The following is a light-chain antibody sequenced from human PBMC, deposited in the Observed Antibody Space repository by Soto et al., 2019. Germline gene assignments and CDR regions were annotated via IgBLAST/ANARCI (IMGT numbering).Light chain of an antibody. CDR2: AAS. CDR3: QQSYSTPPDP. J-gene: IGKJ2*01. CDR1: QSISNY. Sequence: DIQMTQSPSSLSASVGDRVTITCRASQSISNYLNWYQQKPGEAPKLLIYAASTLQHGVPSRFSGGGSGTDSTPTISSLQPEFFPTSYCQQSYSTPPDPFAQGPTLHIK. V-gene: IGKV1-39*01.